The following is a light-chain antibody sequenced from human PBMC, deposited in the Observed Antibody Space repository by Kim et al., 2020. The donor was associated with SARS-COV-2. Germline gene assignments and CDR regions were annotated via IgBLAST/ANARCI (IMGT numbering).Light chain of an antibody. CDR1: QGISSY. CDR2: AAS. CDR3: QQYYSYPRGT. V-gene: IGKV1-8*01. J-gene: IGKJ1*01. Sequence: STGDRVTITCRASQGISSYLAWYQQKPGKAPKLLIYAASTLQSGVPSRFSGSGSGTDFTLTISCLQSEDFATYCCQQYYSYPRGTFGQGAKVDIK.